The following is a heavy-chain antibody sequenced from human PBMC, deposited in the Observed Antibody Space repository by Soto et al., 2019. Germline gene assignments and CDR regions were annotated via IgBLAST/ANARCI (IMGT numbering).Heavy chain of an antibody. Sequence: SETLSLTCTVSGGSISDYYWSWIRQPPGQGLEWIGYIYFNGSTNYNPSLKSRVIISIGTSKNQFSLKVTSVTAADTAVYYCARARGANDSKTYYRYWGQGTLVTVSS. D-gene: IGHD3-22*01. CDR1: GGSISDYY. J-gene: IGHJ4*02. CDR3: ARARGANDSKTYYRY. CDR2: IYFNGST. V-gene: IGHV4-59*01.